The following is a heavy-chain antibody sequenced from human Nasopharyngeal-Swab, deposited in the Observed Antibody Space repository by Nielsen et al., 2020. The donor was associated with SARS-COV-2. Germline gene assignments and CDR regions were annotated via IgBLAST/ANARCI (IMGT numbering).Heavy chain of an antibody. D-gene: IGHD3-22*01. V-gene: IGHV1-8*01. CDR2: MNPNSGNT. J-gene: IGHJ4*02. Sequence: ASVKVSCKASGYTFTSYDINWVGQATGQGLEWMGWMNPNSGNTGYAQKFQGRVTMTRNTSISTAYMELSSLRSEDTAVYYCARDYLWSSGYVFDYWGQGTLVTVSS. CDR1: GYTFTSYD. CDR3: ARDYLWSSGYVFDY.